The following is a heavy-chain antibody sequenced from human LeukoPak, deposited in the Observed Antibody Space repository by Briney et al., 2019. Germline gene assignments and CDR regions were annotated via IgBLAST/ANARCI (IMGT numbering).Heavy chain of an antibody. CDR1: GYTFTTYY. CDR3: VREARAGNWFDP. CDR2: INPDSGGT. Sequence: ASVKVSCKASGYTFTTYYIHWVRQAPVQGLEWMGWINPDSGGTNYAQKFQGRVTMTRDTSISTVYMDLSMLRSDDTAIYYCVREARAGNWFDPWGQGNLVIVSS. J-gene: IGHJ5*02. V-gene: IGHV1-2*02.